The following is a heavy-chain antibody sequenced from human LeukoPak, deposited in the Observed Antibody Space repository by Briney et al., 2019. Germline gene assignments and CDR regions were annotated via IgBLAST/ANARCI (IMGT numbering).Heavy chain of an antibody. Sequence: GESLKISCKGSGYSFTSYWIGWVRQMPGKGLEWMGIIYPGDSDTTYSPSFQGQVTISADKSISTAYLQWSSLKASDTAMYYCARRDGYCSSTSCYADYYYGMDVWGQGTTVTVSS. CDR2: IYPGDSDT. D-gene: IGHD2-2*01. V-gene: IGHV5-51*01. J-gene: IGHJ6*02. CDR3: ARRDGYCSSTSCYADYYYGMDV. CDR1: GYSFTSYW.